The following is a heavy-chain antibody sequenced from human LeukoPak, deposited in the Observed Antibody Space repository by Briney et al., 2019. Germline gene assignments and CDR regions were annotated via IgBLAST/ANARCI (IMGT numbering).Heavy chain of an antibody. V-gene: IGHV3-73*01. Sequence: GGSLRLSCAASGFTFSGSAMHWVRQAPGKGLEGVGRIRSKANSYATAYAASVKGRFTISRDDSQTTAYLQMNSLKTEDTAVYYCSSPYYDSSGYWSPLDYWGQGTLVTVSS. D-gene: IGHD3-22*01. J-gene: IGHJ4*02. CDR3: SSPYYDSSGYWSPLDY. CDR2: IRSKANSYAT. CDR1: GFTFSGSA.